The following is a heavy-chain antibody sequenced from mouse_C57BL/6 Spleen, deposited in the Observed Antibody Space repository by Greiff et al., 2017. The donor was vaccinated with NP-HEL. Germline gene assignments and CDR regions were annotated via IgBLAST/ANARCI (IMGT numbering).Heavy chain of an antibody. Sequence: VQLQQSGAELARPGASVKLSCKASGYTFTSYGISWVKQRTGQGLEWIGEIYPRSGNTYYNEKFKGKATLTADKSSSTAYMELRSLTSEDSAVYFCARERTGTSERYFDVWGTRTTVTVSS. CDR3: ARERTGTSERYFDV. CDR2: IYPRSGNT. D-gene: IGHD4-1*01. CDR1: GYTFTSYG. V-gene: IGHV1-81*01. J-gene: IGHJ1*03.